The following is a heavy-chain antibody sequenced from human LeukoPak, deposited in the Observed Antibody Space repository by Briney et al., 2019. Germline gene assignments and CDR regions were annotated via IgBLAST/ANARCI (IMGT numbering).Heavy chain of an antibody. CDR3: AKPRTTVTTFPFDY. CDR1: GNYW. Sequence: GGSLRLSCAASGNYWMHWVRQAPGKGLVWVSHINSDGSWTSYADSVKGRFTISRDNSKNTLYLQMNSLRAEDTAVYYCAKPRTTVTTFPFDYWGQGTLVTVSS. D-gene: IGHD4-11*01. J-gene: IGHJ4*02. V-gene: IGHV3-74*01. CDR2: INSDGSWT.